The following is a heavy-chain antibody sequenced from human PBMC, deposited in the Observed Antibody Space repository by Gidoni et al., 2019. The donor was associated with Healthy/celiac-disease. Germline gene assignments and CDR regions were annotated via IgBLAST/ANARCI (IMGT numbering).Heavy chain of an antibody. CDR3: ARGPSCITIFGVVYYYYGMDV. D-gene: IGHD3-3*01. CDR1: GGSFSGYY. CDR2: INHSGST. J-gene: IGHJ6*02. V-gene: IGHV4-34*01. Sequence: QVQLQQWGAGLFKPSETLSLTCAVYGGSFSGYYWSWIRQPPGKGLEWIGEINHSGSTNYNPSLKSRVTISVDTSKNQFSLKLSSVTAADTAVYYCARGPSCITIFGVVYYYYGMDVWGQGTTVTVSS.